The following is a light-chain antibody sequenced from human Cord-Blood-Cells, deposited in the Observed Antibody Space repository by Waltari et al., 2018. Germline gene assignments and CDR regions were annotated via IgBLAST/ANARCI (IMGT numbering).Light chain of an antibody. Sequence: DIQMTQSPSTLSASVGDRVTITCRDSQRISSGLAWYQQKPGKAPKLLIYKASSLESGVPSRFSGRGSGTEVTLTISSLQPDDFATYYCQQYNSYWTFGQGTKVEIK. CDR2: KAS. CDR1: QRISSG. J-gene: IGKJ1*01. V-gene: IGKV1-5*03. CDR3: QQYNSYWT.